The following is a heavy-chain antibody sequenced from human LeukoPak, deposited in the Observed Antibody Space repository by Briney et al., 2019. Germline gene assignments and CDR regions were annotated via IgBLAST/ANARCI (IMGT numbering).Heavy chain of an antibody. CDR1: GYTFTGYY. V-gene: IGHV1-2*02. CDR2: INTNSGGT. CDR3: ATVGGPAGDTGQKPPRY. D-gene: IGHD2-21*02. Sequence: ASVKVSCKASGYTFTGYYMHWVRQAPGQGLEWMGWINTNSGGTNYAQKFQGRVTMTRDTSISAAYMEVSSLRSDDTAVYYCATVGGPAGDTGQKPPRYWGQGTLVTVSS. J-gene: IGHJ4*02.